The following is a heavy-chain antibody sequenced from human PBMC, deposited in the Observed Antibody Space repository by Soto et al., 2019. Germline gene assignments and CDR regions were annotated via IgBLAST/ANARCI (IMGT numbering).Heavy chain of an antibody. CDR3: ARWGVVLAAEVNCFDP. CDR2: IYHSGST. D-gene: IGHD2-15*01. V-gene: IGHV4-4*02. J-gene: IGHJ5*02. Sequence: QVQLQESGPGLLKPSGTLSLTCAVSGGSISSGNWWSWVRQPPGRGLEWIGEIYHSGSTNYNPSLKSRVTISIDKSKHQFSLKLSSVTAADTAVYYCARWGVVLAAEVNCFDPWGQGTLVTVSS. CDR1: GGSISSGNW.